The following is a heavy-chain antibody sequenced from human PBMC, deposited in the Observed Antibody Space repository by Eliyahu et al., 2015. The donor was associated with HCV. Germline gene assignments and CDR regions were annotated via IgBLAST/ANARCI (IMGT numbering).Heavy chain of an antibody. CDR3: TTGAPGGFDYYLDV. CDR2: IKSKTDGGTT. CDR1: XXTFSXAW. J-gene: IGHJ6*03. V-gene: IGHV3-15*01. Sequence: EVQLVESGGGLVKPGGSLRXSCAASXXTFSXAWMXWVRQAPGKGLEWIXRIKSKTDGGTTDYAAPVKGRFTISGDDSKSTLYLQMNSLKTEDTAVYYCTTGAPGGFDYYLDVWGQGTTVTVSS. D-gene: IGHD3-10*01.